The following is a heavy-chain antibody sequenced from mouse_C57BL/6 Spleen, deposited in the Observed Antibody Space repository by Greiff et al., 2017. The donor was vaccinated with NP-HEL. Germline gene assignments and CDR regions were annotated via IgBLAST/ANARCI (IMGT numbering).Heavy chain of an antibody. V-gene: IGHV1-18*01. D-gene: IGHD6-2*01. CDR3: ARRLSGSMDY. Sequence: VQLQQSVPELVKPGASVKIPCKASGYTFNDYNMDWVKQSPGKSLEWIGDINPTNGGTIYNPKFQGKATLTVDTSSSTAYMQLRSLTSDDSAVYYCARRLSGSMDYWGKGTSVTVSS. J-gene: IGHJ4*01. CDR1: GYTFNDYN. CDR2: INPTNGGT.